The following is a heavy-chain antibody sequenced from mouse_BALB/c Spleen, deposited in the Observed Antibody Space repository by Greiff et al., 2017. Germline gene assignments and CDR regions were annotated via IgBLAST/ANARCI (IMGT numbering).Heavy chain of an antibody. V-gene: IGHV1-18*01. Sequence: EVQLQQSGPELVKPGASVKISCKTSGYTFPEYTMHWVKQSHGKSLEWIGGINPNNGGTSYNQKFKGKATLTVDKSSSTAYMELRSLTSEDSAVYYCARCFYYGSSNWYFDVWGAGTTVTVSS. CDR1: GYTFPEYT. CDR3: ARCFYYGSSNWYFDV. CDR2: INPNNGGT. J-gene: IGHJ1*01. D-gene: IGHD1-1*01.